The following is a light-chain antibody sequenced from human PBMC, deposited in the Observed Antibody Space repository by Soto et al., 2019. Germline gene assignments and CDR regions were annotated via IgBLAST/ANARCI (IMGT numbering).Light chain of an antibody. CDR3: QQYESTPPT. CDR2: CAS. V-gene: IGKV4-1*01. Sequence: DIVMTQSPDSLAVSLGERATINCKSSQSVLYSSNNKNYLAWYQQIPGQPPKLLIYCASTRESGVPDRFSGSGSGTDFTLTITSLQAEDVAVYYCQQYESTPPTFGQGTKLEI. CDR1: QSVLYSSNNKNY. J-gene: IGKJ2*01.